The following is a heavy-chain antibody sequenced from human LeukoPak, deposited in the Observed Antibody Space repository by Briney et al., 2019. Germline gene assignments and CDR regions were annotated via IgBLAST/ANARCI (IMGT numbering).Heavy chain of an antibody. Sequence: GGSLRLSCAASGFTFSSYAMSWVRQAPGKGLEWVSAISGSGGSTYYADSVKGRFTISRDNSKNTLYLQMNSLRSDDTAVYYCATLGGGDDQPVDYWGQGTLVTVSS. V-gene: IGHV3-23*01. CDR2: ISGSGGST. D-gene: IGHD2-21*02. CDR1: GFTFSSYA. J-gene: IGHJ4*02. CDR3: ATLGGGDDQPVDY.